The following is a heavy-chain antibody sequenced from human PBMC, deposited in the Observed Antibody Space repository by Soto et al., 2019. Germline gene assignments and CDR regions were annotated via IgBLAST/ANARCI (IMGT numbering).Heavy chain of an antibody. CDR3: AKDRAVTTSPSRGMDV. Sequence: PGGYLRLSCAASEFPFSSYAMSWDRQAPGKGLGWVSAIGGSGGSTYYADSVKCRFTISRDNSKNTLYVQMSSLRAEDTAVYYCAKDRAVTTSPSRGMDVWGQGTTVTVSS. J-gene: IGHJ6*02. D-gene: IGHD4-17*01. CDR2: IGGSGGST. V-gene: IGHV3-23*01. CDR1: EFPFSSYA.